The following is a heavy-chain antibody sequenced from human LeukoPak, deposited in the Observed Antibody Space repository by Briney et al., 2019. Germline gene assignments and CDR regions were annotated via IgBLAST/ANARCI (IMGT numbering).Heavy chain of an antibody. D-gene: IGHD5-24*01. CDR1: GFTFGDYA. V-gene: IGHV3-23*01. CDR2: ISGSGRST. Sequence: PGGSLRLSCTASGFTFGDYAMSWFRQAPGKGLEWVSTISGSGRSTYYADSVEGRFTISRDNSRNTVYLQMNSLRAEDTAVYFCAKRDDSNYALDYWGQGALVTVSS. J-gene: IGHJ4*02. CDR3: AKRDDSNYALDY.